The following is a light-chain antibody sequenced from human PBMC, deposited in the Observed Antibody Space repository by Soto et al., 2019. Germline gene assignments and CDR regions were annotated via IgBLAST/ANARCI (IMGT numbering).Light chain of an antibody. CDR3: QQSYSTPYT. J-gene: IGKJ2*01. CDR2: AAS. Sequence: DIQMTQSPSSLSASVGDRVTITCRASQSISSYLNWYQQKPGKVPKLLIYAASSLQSGVPSRFSGSGSGTDFTLTISSLHPEDFATYYCQQSYSTPYTFGQGTKLEIK. V-gene: IGKV1-39*01. CDR1: QSISSY.